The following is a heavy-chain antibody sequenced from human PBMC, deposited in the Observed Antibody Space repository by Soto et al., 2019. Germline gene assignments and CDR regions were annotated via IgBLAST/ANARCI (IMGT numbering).Heavy chain of an antibody. J-gene: IGHJ4*02. D-gene: IGHD5-18*01. V-gene: IGHV3-21*01. CDR2: ISSSSSYI. CDR3: ARDQPGYSYGYGLGY. Sequence: EVQLVESGGGLVKPGGPLRLSCAPPGFTFSSYSMNWVRQAQGKGLEWVSSISSSSSYIYYADSVKGRFTISRDNAKNSLYLQMNSLRAEDTAVYYCARDQPGYSYGYGLGYWGQGTLVTVSS. CDR1: GFTFSSYS.